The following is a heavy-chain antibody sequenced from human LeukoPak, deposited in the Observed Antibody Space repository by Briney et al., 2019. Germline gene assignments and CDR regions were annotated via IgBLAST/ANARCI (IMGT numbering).Heavy chain of an antibody. CDR1: GFTFNKYG. V-gene: IGHV3-33*01. Sequence: GGSLRLSCVASGFTFNKYGVHWVCQAPGKGLEWVAVIWYDGSYEYFADSVKGRLAISRDNDKNTVTLQMNSLSVEDTAVYYCARDGSGLAVRGWFDFWGQGTLVTVSS. D-gene: IGHD3-10*01. CDR2: IWYDGSYE. J-gene: IGHJ5*01. CDR3: ARDGSGLAVRGWFDF.